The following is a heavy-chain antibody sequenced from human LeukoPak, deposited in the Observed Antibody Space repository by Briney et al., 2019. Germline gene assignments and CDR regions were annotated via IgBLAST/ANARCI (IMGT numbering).Heavy chain of an antibody. CDR2: IYYSGST. J-gene: IGHJ4*02. Sequence: SETLSLTCTVSGGSISSSSYYWGWIRQPPGKGLEWIGSIYYSGSTYYNPSLKSRVTISVDTSKNQFSLKLSSVTAADTAVYYCARRRYSSGWFVNDYWGQGTLVTVSS. CDR3: ARRRYSSGWFVNDY. V-gene: IGHV4-39*01. D-gene: IGHD6-19*01. CDR1: GGSISSSSYY.